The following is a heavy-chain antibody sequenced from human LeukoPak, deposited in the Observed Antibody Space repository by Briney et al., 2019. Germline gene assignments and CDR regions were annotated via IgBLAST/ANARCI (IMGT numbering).Heavy chain of an antibody. CDR1: GGSISSNSNY. D-gene: IGHD2-2*01. Sequence: SETLSLTCSVSGGSISSNSNYWGWIRQPPGKGLEWIGNIYYSGSTYYNPSLKSRVTISVDTSKNQFSLKLSSVTAADTAVYYCASSKAYCSSTTCYGTLFDYWGQGTLVTVSS. CDR2: IYYSGST. J-gene: IGHJ4*02. CDR3: ASSKAYCSSTTCYGTLFDY. V-gene: IGHV4-39*01.